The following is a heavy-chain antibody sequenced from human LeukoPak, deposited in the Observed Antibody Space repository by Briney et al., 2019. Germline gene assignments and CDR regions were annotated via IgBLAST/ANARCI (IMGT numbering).Heavy chain of an antibody. D-gene: IGHD2-15*01. J-gene: IGHJ6*02. V-gene: IGHV3-7*01. CDR3: ARDDWAASGFYGMDV. CDR1: GFTFSTYR. Sequence: GGSLRLSCAASGFTFSTYRMSWVRQAPGKGLEWVASIKQDGSEKYYVDSVKGRFTISRDNAKNSLSLQMNSLRAEDMAVYYCARDDWAASGFYGMDVWGRGTTVTVSS. CDR2: IKQDGSEK.